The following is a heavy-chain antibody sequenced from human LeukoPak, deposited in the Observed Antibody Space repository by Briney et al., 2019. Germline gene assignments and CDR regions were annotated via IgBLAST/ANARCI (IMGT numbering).Heavy chain of an antibody. D-gene: IGHD3-22*01. CDR2: IYYSGST. CDR3: ARDKWGDYDSSGYYYFDY. Sequence: SETLSLTCTVSGGSISSYYWSWIRQPPGKGQEWIGDIYYSGSTNYNPSLKSRVTISVDTSKNQFSLKLSSVTAADTAVYYCARDKWGDYDSSGYYYFDYWGQGTLVTVSS. V-gene: IGHV4-59*01. J-gene: IGHJ4*02. CDR1: GGSISSYY.